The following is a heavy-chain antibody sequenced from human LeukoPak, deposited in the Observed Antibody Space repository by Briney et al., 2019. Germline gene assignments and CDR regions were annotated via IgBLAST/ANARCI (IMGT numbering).Heavy chain of an antibody. CDR1: GFSFSSYW. J-gene: IGHJ6*04. V-gene: IGHV3-7*01. CDR3: AELGITMIGGV. D-gene: IGHD3-10*02. CDR2: MNEGGSEK. Sequence: EPGGSLRLSCAASGFSFSSYWMTWVRQAPGKGLEWVANMNEGGSEKYYVDSVTGRFTISRDNAKNSLYLQMNSLRAEDTAVYYCAELGITMIGGVWGKGTTVTISS.